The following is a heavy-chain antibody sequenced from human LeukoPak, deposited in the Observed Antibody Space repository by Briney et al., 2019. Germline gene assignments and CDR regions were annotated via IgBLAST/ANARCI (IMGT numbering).Heavy chain of an antibody. CDR3: ARALGYCSGGSCYQPDY. D-gene: IGHD2-15*01. Sequence: SETLSLTCTVPGGSISSYYWSWIRQPPGKGLEWIGYIYYSGSTNYNPSLKSRVTISVDTSKNQFSLKLTSVTAADTAVYYCARALGYCSGGSCYQPDYWGQGILVTVSS. CDR1: GGSISSYY. V-gene: IGHV4-59*08. J-gene: IGHJ4*02. CDR2: IYYSGST.